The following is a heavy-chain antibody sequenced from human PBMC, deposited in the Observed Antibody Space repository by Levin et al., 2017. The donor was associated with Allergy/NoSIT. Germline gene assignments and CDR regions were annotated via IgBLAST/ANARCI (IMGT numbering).Heavy chain of an antibody. V-gene: IGHV5-51*01. CDR1: GYSFTSYW. CDR3: ARRGTQDYSYYMDV. D-gene: IGHD1-1*01. Sequence: RSGGSLRLSCQGSGYSFTSYWIGWVRQMPGKGLEWMGIIYPGDSDTRYSPSFQGQVTISADKSISTAYLQWSSLNASDTAIYYCARRGTQDYSYYMDVWGKGTTVTVSS. J-gene: IGHJ6*03. CDR2: IYPGDSDT.